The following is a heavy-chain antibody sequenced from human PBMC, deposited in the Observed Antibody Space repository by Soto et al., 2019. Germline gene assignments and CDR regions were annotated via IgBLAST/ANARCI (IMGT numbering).Heavy chain of an antibody. CDR1: GGTFSSYA. J-gene: IGHJ6*02. CDR3: ARTWVGATTEPGIGYYYYGMDV. V-gene: IGHV1-69*13. D-gene: IGHD1-26*01. CDR2: IIPIFGTA. Sequence: SVKVSCKASGGTFSSYAISWVRQAPGQGLEWMGGIIPIFGTANYAQKFQGRVTITADESTSTAYMELSSLRSEDTAVYYCARTWVGATTEPGIGYYYYGMDVWGQGTTVTVSS.